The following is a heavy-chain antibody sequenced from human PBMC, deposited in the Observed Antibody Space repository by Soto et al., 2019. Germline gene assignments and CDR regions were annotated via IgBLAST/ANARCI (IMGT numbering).Heavy chain of an antibody. CDR3: ARAGRTTYYYYHGMDV. D-gene: IGHD1-7*01. CDR1: GGSISSYY. Sequence: SETLSLTCTVSGGSISSYYWSWIRQPPGKGLEWIGYIYYSGSTNYNPSLKSRVTISVDTSKNQFSLKLSSVTAADTAVYYCARAGRTTYYYYHGMDVWGQGTTVTVSS. CDR2: IYYSGST. V-gene: IGHV4-59*01. J-gene: IGHJ6*02.